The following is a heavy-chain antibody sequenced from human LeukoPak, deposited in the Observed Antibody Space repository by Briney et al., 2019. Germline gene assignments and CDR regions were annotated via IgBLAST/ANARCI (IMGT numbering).Heavy chain of an antibody. CDR1: GFTFGSHA. V-gene: IGHV3-23*01. CDR3: AKDIYSSSSASFDY. D-gene: IGHD6-6*01. CDR2: ISGSGVST. J-gene: IGHJ4*02. Sequence: GGSLRLSCAASGFTFGSHAMSWVRQAPGKGLEWVSGISGSGVSTYYADSVKGRFTISRDNSKNTMYLQMNSLRAEDMALYYCAKDIYSSSSASFDYWGQGTLVTVSS.